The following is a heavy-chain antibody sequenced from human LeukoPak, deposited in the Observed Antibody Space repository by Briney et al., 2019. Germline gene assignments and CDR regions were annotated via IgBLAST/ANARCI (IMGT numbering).Heavy chain of an antibody. D-gene: IGHD1-7*01. Sequence: GASVKVSCKASGYTFTGYYMHWVRQAPGQGLEWMGWINPNSGGTNYAQKFQGRVTMTRDTSISTAYMELSRLRSDDTAVYYCARFWYNWNYLFDYWGQGTLVTVSS. CDR1: GYTFTGYY. J-gene: IGHJ4*02. CDR2: INPNSGGT. CDR3: ARFWYNWNYLFDY. V-gene: IGHV1-2*02.